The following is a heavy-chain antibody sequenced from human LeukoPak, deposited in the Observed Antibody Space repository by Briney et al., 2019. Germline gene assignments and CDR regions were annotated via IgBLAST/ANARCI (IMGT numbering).Heavy chain of an antibody. J-gene: IGHJ4*02. D-gene: IGHD1-26*01. CDR1: GFTFSSHA. CDR2: ISGSGGST. V-gene: IGHV3-23*01. CDR3: ARHYGGTSGSYPFDY. Sequence: PGGSLRLSXAASGFTFSSHAMSWVRQAPGKGLEWVSAISGSGGSTYYADSVKGRFTISRDNSKNTLYLQMNSLRAEDTAVYYCARHYGGTSGSYPFDYWGQGTLVTVSS.